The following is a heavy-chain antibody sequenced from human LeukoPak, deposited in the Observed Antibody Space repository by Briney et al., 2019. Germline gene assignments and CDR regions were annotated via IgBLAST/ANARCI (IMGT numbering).Heavy chain of an antibody. Sequence: ASVKVSCKASGYTFTSNYMHWVRQAPGQGLEWMGLINPSGSSTLYAQKFQGRVTITADESTSTAYMELSSLRSEDTAVYYCARDRVRAFDYWGQGTLVTVSS. V-gene: IGHV1-46*01. CDR1: GYTFTSNY. J-gene: IGHJ4*02. CDR2: INPSGSST. D-gene: IGHD3-16*02. CDR3: ARDRVRAFDY.